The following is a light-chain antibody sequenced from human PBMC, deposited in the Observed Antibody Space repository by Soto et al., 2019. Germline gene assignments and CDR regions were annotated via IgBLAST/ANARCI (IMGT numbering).Light chain of an antibody. Sequence: DIQMTQSPSSPSASVGDRFTITCRASQSIVTYLNWYLQKPGKAPKLLIYAASNLQSGVPSRFSGSGSGTDFTLTISSLQPEDFATYFCQQSYSTPPWTFGQGTKVDIK. J-gene: IGKJ1*01. V-gene: IGKV1-39*01. CDR3: QQSYSTPPWT. CDR2: AAS. CDR1: QSIVTY.